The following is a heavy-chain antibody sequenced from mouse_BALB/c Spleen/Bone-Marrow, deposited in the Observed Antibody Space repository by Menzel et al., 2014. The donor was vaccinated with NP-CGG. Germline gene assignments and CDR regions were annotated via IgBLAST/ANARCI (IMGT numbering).Heavy chain of an antibody. J-gene: IGHJ4*01. CDR2: IWAGGST. CDR3: AREWWYGYERTRDY. D-gene: IGHD2-2*01. V-gene: IGHV2-9*02. Sequence: VMLVESGPGLVAPSQRLSITCTASGFSLTSYGAHWVRQPPGKGLEWLGIIWAGGSTNYNSTLMSRLSIPKDNPKSQVFCKMIRLQTEDAAMYFCAREWWYGYERTRDYWGQGTPVTVSS. CDR1: GFSLTSYG.